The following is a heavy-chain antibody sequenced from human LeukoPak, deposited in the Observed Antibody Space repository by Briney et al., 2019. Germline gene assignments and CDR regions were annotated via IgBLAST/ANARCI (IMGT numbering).Heavy chain of an antibody. CDR1: GYTFTSYA. V-gene: IGHV1-3*01. J-gene: IGHJ4*02. Sequence: ASVKVSCKASGYTFTSYAMHWVRQAPGQRREWMGWINAGNGNTKYSQKFQGRVTIIRDTSASTAYMELSSLRSEDTAVYYCARELGGSYGQDYGGRGTLVTVSS. D-gene: IGHD1-26*01. CDR2: INAGNGNT. CDR3: ARELGGSYGQDY.